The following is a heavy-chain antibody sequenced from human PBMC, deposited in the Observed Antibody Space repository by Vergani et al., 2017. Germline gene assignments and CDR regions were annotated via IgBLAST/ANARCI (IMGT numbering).Heavy chain of an antibody. V-gene: IGHV3-23*01. CDR2: ISGNGGST. D-gene: IGHD3-16*02. CDR1: EFTFSNYA. CDR3: AILSSIIQLWPNAFDV. J-gene: IGHJ3*01. Sequence: EVQLLESGGGLVQPGGSLRLTCAASEFTFSNYAMNWVRQAPGKGLEWVSEISGNGGSTFYAASVKGRFTISRDNSNNMLYLQMNNLRAEDTAVYYCAILSSIIQLWPNAFDVWGPGTVVTVSS.